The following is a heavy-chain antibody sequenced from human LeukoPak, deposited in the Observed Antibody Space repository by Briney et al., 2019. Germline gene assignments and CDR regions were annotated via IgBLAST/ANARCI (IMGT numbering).Heavy chain of an antibody. Sequence: GGSLRLSCAASGFTFSGSAMHWVRQASGKGLEWVSAISGSGGSTYYADSVKGRFTISRDNSKNTLYLQMNSLRAEDTAVYYCAKDPDCTSGVCHTFFDYWGQGTLVTVSS. CDR3: AKDPDCTSGVCHTFFDY. D-gene: IGHD2-8*01. J-gene: IGHJ4*02. CDR1: GFTFSGSA. CDR2: ISGSGGST. V-gene: IGHV3-23*01.